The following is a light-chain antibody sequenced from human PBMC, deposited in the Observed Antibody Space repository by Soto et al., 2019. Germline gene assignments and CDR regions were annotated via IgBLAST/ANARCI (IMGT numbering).Light chain of an antibody. CDR2: DAS. J-gene: IGKJ3*01. Sequence: EIVLTQSPATLSLSPGERATLSCRASQSVGSFLAWYQQKSGQTPRLLIYDASNRATGIPARFSGSGSGPDFTLTISSLEPEDFAVYYGQHRSNWLGTFGPGTKVDIK. CDR1: QSVGSF. CDR3: QHRSNWLGT. V-gene: IGKV3-11*01.